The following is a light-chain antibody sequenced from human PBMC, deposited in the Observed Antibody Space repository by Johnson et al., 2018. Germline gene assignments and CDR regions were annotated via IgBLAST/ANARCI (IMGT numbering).Light chain of an antibody. CDR2: ENN. CDR1: SSNIGNNY. CDR3: GTWDSSLSAGNV. V-gene: IGLV1-51*02. Sequence: QSVLTQPPSVSAAPGQKVTISCSGSSSNIGNNYVSWYQQLPGTAPKLLIYENNKRPSGIPDRFSGSKSGTSDTLGIHGLPTGDEADYYCGTWDSSLSAGNVFGTGTKVTVL. J-gene: IGLJ1*01.